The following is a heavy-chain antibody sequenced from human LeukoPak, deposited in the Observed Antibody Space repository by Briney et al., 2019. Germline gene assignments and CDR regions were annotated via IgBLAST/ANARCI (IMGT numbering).Heavy chain of an antibody. CDR3: ARAAPDGYNPPYYYYYMDV. J-gene: IGHJ6*03. D-gene: IGHD5-24*01. V-gene: IGHV5-51*01. CDR2: IYPGDSDT. CDR1: GYSFTSYW. Sequence: GESLKISCKGSGYSFTSYWIGWVRQMPGKGLEWMGIIYPGDSDTRYSPSFQGQVTISADKSISTAYLQWSSLKASDTAMYYCARAAPDGYNPPYYYYYMDVWGKGTTVTVSS.